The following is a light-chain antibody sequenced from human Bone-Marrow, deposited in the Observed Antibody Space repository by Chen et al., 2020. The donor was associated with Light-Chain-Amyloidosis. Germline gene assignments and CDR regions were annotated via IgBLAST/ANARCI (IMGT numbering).Light chain of an antibody. V-gene: IGLV3-25*03. CDR2: RDT. CDR1: DLPTKY. J-gene: IGLJ2*01. Sequence: SYELTQPPSVSVSPGQTARITCSGDDLPTKYAYWYQQKPGQAPVLVIHRDTERPSGISERCSGSSSGTTATLTISGVQAGDEADYHCQSADSSGTYEVIFGGGTKLTVL. CDR3: QSADSSGTYEVI.